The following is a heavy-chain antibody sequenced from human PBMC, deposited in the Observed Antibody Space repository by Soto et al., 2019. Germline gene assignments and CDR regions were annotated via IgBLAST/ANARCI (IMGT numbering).Heavy chain of an antibody. CDR1: GGYISNSNYY. Sequence: SEALSLTGTVSGGYISNSNYYWCWIRQPPGKGLEWIGGIYYTGNTYYNPSLKSRVTISVDTSKNQFSLKLDSVTAADTAVYFCERHSIWLLLSDYWGQGSLVTVPS. J-gene: IGHJ4*02. CDR2: IYYTGNT. CDR3: ERHSIWLLLSDY. V-gene: IGHV4-39*01. D-gene: IGHD3-22*01.